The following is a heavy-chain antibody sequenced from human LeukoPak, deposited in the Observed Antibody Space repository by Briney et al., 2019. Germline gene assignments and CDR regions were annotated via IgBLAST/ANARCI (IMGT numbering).Heavy chain of an antibody. D-gene: IGHD3-10*01. J-gene: IGHJ4*02. CDR1: GFTDSSNY. CDR2: ISYDGSNK. Sequence: AGGSLRLSCAASGFTDSSNYMSWVRQAPGKGLEWVAVISYDGSNKYYADSVKGRFTISRDNSKNTLYLQMNSLRAEDTAVYYCAKGITMVRGPEPNFDYWGQGTLVTVSS. CDR3: AKGITMVRGPEPNFDY. V-gene: IGHV3-30*18.